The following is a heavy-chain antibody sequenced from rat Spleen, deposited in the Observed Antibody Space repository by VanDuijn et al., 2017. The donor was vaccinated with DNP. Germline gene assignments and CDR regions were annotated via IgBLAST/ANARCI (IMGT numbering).Heavy chain of an antibody. CDR2: VNTGSGGN. D-gene: IGHD2-1*01. CDR3: ARSGNIPTDY. Sequence: QVQLQQSGAELAKPGSSVKISCKAFAYTFSSHYIGWTKQTTGQGLEYIGYVNTGSGGNSYKEKFKAKAPLTVDKSSSPAFMQLSSLTPDDSAVYYCARSGNIPTDYWGQGVRVTVSS. CDR1: AYTFSSHY. V-gene: IGHV1-43*01. J-gene: IGHJ2*01.